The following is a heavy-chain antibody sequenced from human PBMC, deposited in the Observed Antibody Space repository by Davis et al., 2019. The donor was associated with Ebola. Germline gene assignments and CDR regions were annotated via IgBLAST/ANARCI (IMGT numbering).Heavy chain of an antibody. Sequence: ASVKVSCKVSGYTLSELSMHWVRQTPGKGLEWMGGFDREDDEIIYAQKFRGRVTMTQDTSTSTAYMELRSLRSDDTAVYYCARTSGSYYGWTLWGQGTLVTVSS. D-gene: IGHD1-26*01. CDR1: GYTLSELS. J-gene: IGHJ4*02. V-gene: IGHV1-24*01. CDR2: FDREDDEI. CDR3: ARTSGSYYGWTL.